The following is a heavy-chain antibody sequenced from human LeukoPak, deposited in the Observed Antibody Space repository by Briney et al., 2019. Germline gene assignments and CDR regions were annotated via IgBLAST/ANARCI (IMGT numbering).Heavy chain of an antibody. CDR3: ARGWGEKGYCRGGTCNNPQFDY. Sequence: PGGSLRLSCEASGFRFSDYWMTWVRQAPGKGLEWVANIQEDGREKYYVDSVKGRFTLSKDNAKNSVYLQMNSLGAEDTAVYYCARGWGEKGYCRGGTCNNPQFDYWGQGILVTVSS. J-gene: IGHJ4*02. CDR2: IQEDGREK. D-gene: IGHD2-15*01. CDR1: GFRFSDYW. V-gene: IGHV3-7*01.